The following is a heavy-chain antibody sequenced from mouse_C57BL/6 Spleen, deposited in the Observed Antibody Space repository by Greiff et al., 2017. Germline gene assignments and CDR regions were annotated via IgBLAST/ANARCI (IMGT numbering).Heavy chain of an antibody. V-gene: IGHV5-17*01. CDR1: GFTFSDYG. Sequence: EVKLMESGGGLVKPGGSLKLSCAASGFTFSDYGMHWVRQAPEKGLEWVAYISSGSSTIYYADTVKGRFTISRDNAKNTLFLQMTSLRSEDTAMYYCARITTVYAMDYWGQGTSVTVSS. CDR3: ARITTVYAMDY. J-gene: IGHJ4*01. CDR2: ISSGSSTI. D-gene: IGHD1-1*01.